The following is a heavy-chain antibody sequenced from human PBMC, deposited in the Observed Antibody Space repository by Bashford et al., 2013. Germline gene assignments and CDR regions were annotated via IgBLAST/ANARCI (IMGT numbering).Heavy chain of an antibody. Sequence: SSETLSLTCTVSGGSISSYYWSWIRQPPGKGLEWIGYIYYSGSTNYNPSLKSRVTISVDTSKNQFSLKLSSVTAADTAVYYCARGLDDYIWGSHTIPFDYWGQGTLVTVSS. CDR1: GGSISSYY. CDR2: IYYSGST. CDR3: ARGLDDYIWGSHTIPFDY. J-gene: IGHJ4*02. D-gene: IGHD3-16*01. V-gene: IGHV4-59*01.